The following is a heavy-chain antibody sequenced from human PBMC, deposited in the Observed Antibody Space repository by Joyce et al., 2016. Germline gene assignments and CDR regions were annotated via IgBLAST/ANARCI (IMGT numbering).Heavy chain of an antibody. CDR1: GFNFSTYG. Sequence: QVQLVESGGGVVQPGRSLRLSCAASGFNFSTYGMHWVRQAPGKGLEWVAVMSYDGKIKYYADSVKGRFTISRDNSKNTLYLQMNSLRPRDTAVYYCAKDGGLDSSGYYPMDYWGLGTLVTVSS. CDR3: AKDGGLDSSGYYPMDY. D-gene: IGHD3-22*01. J-gene: IGHJ4*02. CDR2: MSYDGKIK. V-gene: IGHV3-30*18.